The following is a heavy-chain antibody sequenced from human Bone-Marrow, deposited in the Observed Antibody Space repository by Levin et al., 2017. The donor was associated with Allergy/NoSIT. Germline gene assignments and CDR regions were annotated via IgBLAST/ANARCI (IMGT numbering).Heavy chain of an antibody. CDR3: TRGRWDTAMTYYGMDV. CDR2: IRSKAYGGTT. D-gene: IGHD5-18*01. V-gene: IGHV3-49*03. J-gene: IGHJ6*02. CDR1: GFTFGDYA. Sequence: GESLKISCTASGFTFGDYAMSWFRQAPGKGLEWVGFIRSKAYGGTTEYAASVKGRFTISRDDSKSIAYLQMNSLKTEDTAVYYCTRGRWDTAMTYYGMDVWGQGTTVTVSS.